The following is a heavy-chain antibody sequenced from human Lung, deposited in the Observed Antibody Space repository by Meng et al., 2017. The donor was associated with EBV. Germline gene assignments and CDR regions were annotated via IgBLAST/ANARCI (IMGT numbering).Heavy chain of an antibody. Sequence: VHMWQLVFDLKTPGASVNVSRTASGYSFTSYAMNWVRQAPGQGLEWMGWINTNTGNPTYAQGFTGRFVFSVDTSVSTAYLQISSLKAEDTAVYYCGTLKYTSGFYGPAYWGQGALVTVSS. CDR1: GYSFTSYA. J-gene: IGHJ4*02. V-gene: IGHV7-4-1*02. CDR3: GTLKYTSGFYGPAY. D-gene: IGHD6-19*01. CDR2: INTNTGNP.